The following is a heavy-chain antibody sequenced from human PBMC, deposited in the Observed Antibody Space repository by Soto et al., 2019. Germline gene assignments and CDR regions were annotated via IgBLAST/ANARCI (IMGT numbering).Heavy chain of an antibody. CDR1: GGIFTTSA. CDR3: ARGLEYSTGCHYFDY. D-gene: IGHD6-19*01. J-gene: IGHJ4*02. CDR2: IVPILGPE. Sequence: QVRLVQSGPEVRKPGFSVKVSCKASGGIFTTSAISWVRRAPGQGLEWMGGIVPILGPEKYAPNFQGRLTSSAVESTSTFYMELGSLTSEDTAVYYCARGLEYSTGCHYFDYWCQGTLVTVS. V-gene: IGHV1-69*01.